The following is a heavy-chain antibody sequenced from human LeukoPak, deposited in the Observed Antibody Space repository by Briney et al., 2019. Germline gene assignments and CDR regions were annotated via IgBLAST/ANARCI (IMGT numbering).Heavy chain of an antibody. D-gene: IGHD5-24*01. CDR1: GGSVNNYY. Sequence: SETLSLTCTVSGGSVNNYYWNWLRQPPGKGLEWIGYVSNSGSGSTKYNPSLESRVSMSVETSKNQFSLKLSSVTAADTAVYYCARYDVDMATNNWGQETLVTVSS. CDR3: ARYDVDMATNN. CDR2: VSNSGSGST. V-gene: IGHV4-59*02. J-gene: IGHJ4*02.